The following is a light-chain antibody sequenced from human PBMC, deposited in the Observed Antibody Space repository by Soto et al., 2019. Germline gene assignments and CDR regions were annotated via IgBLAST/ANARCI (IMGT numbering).Light chain of an antibody. J-gene: IGKJ1*01. Sequence: DIQLTESPSFLSASVGDRVTITCRASQSISTWLAWYQQKPGKAPKLLIYDVSSLESGVPSRFSGSGSGTEFTLTISSLQPDDCAIYYCQQYNTFWTFGQGTTVDIK. CDR3: QQYNTFWT. CDR1: QSISTW. CDR2: DVS. V-gene: IGKV1-5*01.